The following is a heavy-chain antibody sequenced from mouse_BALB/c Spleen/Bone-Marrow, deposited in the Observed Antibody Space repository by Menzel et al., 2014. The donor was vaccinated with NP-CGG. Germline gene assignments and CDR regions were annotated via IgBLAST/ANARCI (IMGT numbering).Heavy chain of an antibody. CDR3: ARPYRSGSYAMDY. CDR2: INPSTGYT. J-gene: IGHJ4*01. Sequence: QVQLQQSGAELAKPGASVKMSCKASGYTFTSYWMHWVKQTPGQGLEWIGYINPSTGYTEYNQKFKDKATLTADKSSSTAYMLLGSLTSEDSAVYYCARPYRSGSYAMDYWGQGTSVTVSS. CDR1: GYTFTSYW. V-gene: IGHV1-7*01. D-gene: IGHD2-14*01.